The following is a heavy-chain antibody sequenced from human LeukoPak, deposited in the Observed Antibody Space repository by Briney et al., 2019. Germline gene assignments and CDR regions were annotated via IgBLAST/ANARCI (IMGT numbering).Heavy chain of an antibody. CDR3: ANDFWSGYYTFDY. CDR1: GFTFSSYS. CDR2: ISSSSSYI. D-gene: IGHD3-3*01. J-gene: IGHJ4*02. V-gene: IGHV3-21*04. Sequence: PGGSLRLSCAASGFTFSSYSMNWVRQAPGKGLEWVSSISSSSSYIYYADSVKGRFTISRDNSKNTLYLQMNSLRAEDTAVYYCANDFWSGYYTFDYWGQGTLVTVSS.